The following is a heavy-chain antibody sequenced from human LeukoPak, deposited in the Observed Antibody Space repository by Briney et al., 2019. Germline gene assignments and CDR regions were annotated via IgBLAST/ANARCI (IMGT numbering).Heavy chain of an antibody. D-gene: IGHD3-9*01. J-gene: IGHJ6*03. CDR2: ISYDGSNK. V-gene: IGHV3-30*04. CDR1: GFTFSSYA. Sequence: GGSLRLSCAASGFTFSSYAMHWVRQAPSKGLEWVAVISYDGSNKYYADSVKGRFTISRDNSKNTLYLQMNSLRAEDTAVYYCARAGYDILTGYFYYYYMDVWGKGTTVTVSS. CDR3: ARAGYDILTGYFYYYYMDV.